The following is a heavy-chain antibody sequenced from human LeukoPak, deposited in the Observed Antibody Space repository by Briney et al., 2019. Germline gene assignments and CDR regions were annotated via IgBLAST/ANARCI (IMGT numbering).Heavy chain of an antibody. V-gene: IGHV4-4*02. CDR2: MHHSGRT. CDR3: ARAQEGCSRASCYLEP. Sequence: SGTLSLTCAISGASIGSTNWWIWVRQPPGKGLEWIGEMHHSGRTNYNPSLKSRITISVDKSKNQVFLRLNSVAAADTALYYCARAQEGCSRASCYLEPWGQGTLVTVSS. CDR1: GASIGSTNW. J-gene: IGHJ5*02. D-gene: IGHD2-2*01.